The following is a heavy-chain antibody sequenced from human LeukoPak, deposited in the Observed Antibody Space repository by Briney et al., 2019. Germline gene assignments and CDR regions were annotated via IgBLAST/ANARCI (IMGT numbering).Heavy chain of an antibody. J-gene: IGHJ4*02. CDR3: ARAVPPGYSSSWYLAFDY. CDR1: GGSISSSSYY. Sequence: SETLSLACTVSGGSISSSSYYWGWIRQPPGKGLEWIGSIYYSGSTYYNPSLKSRVTISVDTSKNQFSLKLSSVTAADTAVYYCARAVPPGYSSSWYLAFDYWGQGTLVTVSS. D-gene: IGHD6-13*01. CDR2: IYYSGST. V-gene: IGHV4-39*01.